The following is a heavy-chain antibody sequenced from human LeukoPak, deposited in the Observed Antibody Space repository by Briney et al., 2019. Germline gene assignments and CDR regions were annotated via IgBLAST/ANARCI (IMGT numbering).Heavy chain of an antibody. CDR3: AKAATYSSSSPYYFDY. D-gene: IGHD6-6*01. J-gene: IGHJ4*02. Sequence: GGSLRLSCAASGFTFSSYGMHWVRQAPGKGLEWVAFIRYDGSNKYYADSVKGRFTISRDNAKNSLYLQMNSLRAEDMALYYCAKAATYSSSSPYYFDYWGQGILVTVSS. V-gene: IGHV3-30*02. CDR1: GFTFSSYG. CDR2: IRYDGSNK.